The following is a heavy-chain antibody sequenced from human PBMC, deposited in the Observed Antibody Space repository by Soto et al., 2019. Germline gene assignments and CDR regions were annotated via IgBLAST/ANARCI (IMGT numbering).Heavy chain of an antibody. V-gene: IGHV4-34*01. CDR1: GGSFSNYY. CDR3: ARGGRQQLLVRQYFQH. Sequence: SETLSLTXAVYGGSFSNYYWSWIRQPPGKGLEWIGEINHSGSTNCNPSLKSRVTISVDTSKNQFSLNLSSVTAADTAVYYCARGGRQQLLVRQYFQHWGQGTLVTVS. J-gene: IGHJ1*01. CDR2: INHSGST. D-gene: IGHD6-13*01.